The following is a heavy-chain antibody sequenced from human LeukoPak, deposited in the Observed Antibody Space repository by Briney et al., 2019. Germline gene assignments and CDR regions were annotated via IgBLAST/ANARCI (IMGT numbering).Heavy chain of an antibody. Sequence: SETLSLTXAVYGGSFSGYYWSWIRQPPGKGVEWIGVINHSGSTNYNPSLKSRVTISVDTSKNQFSLKLSSVTAADTAVYYCARVLSLQLLFLYYYYYMDVWGKGTTVTVSS. J-gene: IGHJ6*03. V-gene: IGHV4-34*01. CDR3: ARVLSLQLLFLYYYYYMDV. D-gene: IGHD2-2*01. CDR1: GGSFSGYY. CDR2: INHSGST.